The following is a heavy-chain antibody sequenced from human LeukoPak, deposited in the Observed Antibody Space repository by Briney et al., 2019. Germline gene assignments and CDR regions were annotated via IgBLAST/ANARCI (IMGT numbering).Heavy chain of an antibody. J-gene: IGHJ3*02. Sequence: GGSLRLSCAASGFTFSSYSMNWVRQAPGKGLEWVSSISSSSSYIHYADSVKGRFTISRDNAKNSLYLQMNSLRAEDTAVYYCARVAGMNAFDIWGQGTMVTVSS. CDR2: ISSSSSYI. CDR3: ARVAGMNAFDI. V-gene: IGHV3-21*01. D-gene: IGHD6-19*01. CDR1: GFTFSSYS.